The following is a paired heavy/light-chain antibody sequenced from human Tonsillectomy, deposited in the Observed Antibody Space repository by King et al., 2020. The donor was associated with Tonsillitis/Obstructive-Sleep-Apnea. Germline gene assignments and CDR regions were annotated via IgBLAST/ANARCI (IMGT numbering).Heavy chain of an antibody. CDR1: GYTFNDYY. Sequence: QVQLVQSGAEVKKPGASVKVSCKASGYTFNDYYIHWVRQAPGLGLEWMGRINPDGGGTTYAQKFQGRVTLTRDMSINTAYMALSGLISDDTAVYYCARDLVGSGWSIDSWGQGTLVTVSS. J-gene: IGHJ4*02. CDR2: INPDGGGT. V-gene: IGHV1-2*06. CDR3: ARDLVGSGWSIDS. D-gene: IGHD6-19*01.
Light chain of an antibody. CDR3: QQYDKLPLT. CDR2: DTS. J-gene: IGKJ4*01. Sequence: DIQMTQSPSSLSASVGERVTITCQASHDIKKFLTWYQQKPGKAPNLLIYDTSKLQTGVPSRFSGSGSGTDFTFTISSLQPEDIATYYCQQYDKLPLTFGGGTKVEIK. V-gene: IGKV1-33*01. CDR1: HDIKKF.